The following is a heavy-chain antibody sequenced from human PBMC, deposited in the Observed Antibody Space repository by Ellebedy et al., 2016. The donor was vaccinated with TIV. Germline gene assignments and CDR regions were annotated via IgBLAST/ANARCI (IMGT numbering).Heavy chain of an antibody. V-gene: IGHV3-23*01. CDR1: GFTFSSFA. Sequence: GESLKISCAASGFTFSSFAMSWVRQAPGKGLEWVSIISDNGGSTYYADSVKGRFTISRDNSKNTLYLQMNSLGAEDTAVYYCAKDRYHSSGSYFDCWGQGTLVTVSS. D-gene: IGHD3-22*01. CDR3: AKDRYHSSGSYFDC. J-gene: IGHJ4*02. CDR2: ISDNGGST.